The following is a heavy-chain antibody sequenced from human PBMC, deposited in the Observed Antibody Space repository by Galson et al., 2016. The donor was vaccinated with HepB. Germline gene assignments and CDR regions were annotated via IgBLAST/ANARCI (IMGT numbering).Heavy chain of an antibody. J-gene: IGHJ6*03. CDR2: INPSSGGT. D-gene: IGHD5-12*01. V-gene: IGHV1-2*02. CDR3: ATLVARAKLYYHYYTDV. CDR1: GYTFSDHY. Sequence: CKASGYTFSDHYMHWVRQAPGQGLEWMGWINPSSGGTNYAQRFQGRVTMTRDTSTSTGYMELTSLTSDDTAVYYCATLVARAKLYYHYYTDVWGTGTTVIVSS.